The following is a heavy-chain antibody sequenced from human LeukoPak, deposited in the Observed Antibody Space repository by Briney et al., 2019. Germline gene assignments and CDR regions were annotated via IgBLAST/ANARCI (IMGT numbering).Heavy chain of an antibody. CDR1: GFTLSSNY. D-gene: IGHD3-22*01. V-gene: IGHV3-53*01. CDR3: ASSGGDSSGYSYFQH. CDR2: IYSGGST. J-gene: IGHJ1*01. Sequence: GGSLRLSCAASGFTLSSNYMSWVRQAPGKGLEGVSVIYSGGSTFYEDSVTGRLTISRDNSKNTLYLQMNSLRAYDTAVYYCASSGGDSSGYSYFQHWGQGTLVTVSS.